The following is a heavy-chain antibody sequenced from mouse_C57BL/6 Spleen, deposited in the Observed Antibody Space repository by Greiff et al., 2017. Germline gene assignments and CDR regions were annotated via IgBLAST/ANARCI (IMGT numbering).Heavy chain of an antibody. Sequence: QVQLKQSGPELVKPGASVKISCKASGYAFSSSWMNWVKQRPGKGLEWIGRIYPGDGDTNYNGKFKGKATLTADKSSSTAYMQLSSLTSDDSAVYFCAREGEGAMDYWGQGTSVTVSS. CDR3: AREGEGAMDY. CDR1: GYAFSSSW. J-gene: IGHJ4*01. CDR2: IYPGDGDT. V-gene: IGHV1-82*01.